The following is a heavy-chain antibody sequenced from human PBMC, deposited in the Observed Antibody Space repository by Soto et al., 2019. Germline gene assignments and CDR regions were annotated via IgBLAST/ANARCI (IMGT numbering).Heavy chain of an antibody. CDR2: INHSGST. CDR3: ARLFGYDFWSGYYALDY. J-gene: IGHJ4*02. D-gene: IGHD3-3*01. Sequence: SETLSLTCAVSGGSISSSNWWSWVRQPPGKGLEWIGEINHSGSTNYNPSLKSRVTISVDTSKNQFSLKLSSVTAADTAVYYCARLFGYDFWSGYYALDYWGQGTLVTVS. CDR1: GGSISSSNW. V-gene: IGHV4-4*02.